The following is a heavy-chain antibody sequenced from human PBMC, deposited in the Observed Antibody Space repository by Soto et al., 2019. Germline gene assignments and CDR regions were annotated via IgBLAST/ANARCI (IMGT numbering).Heavy chain of an antibody. J-gene: IGHJ4*02. D-gene: IGHD5-18*01. Sequence: GGSLRLSCAASAFTFSNYGMHWVRQAPGKGLEWVAVIWYDGSNQYFADSVKGRFTISRDNSKNTLYLQMNSLRAEDTAVYYCARGAAMAPPYFDYWGQGALVTVSS. CDR2: IWYDGSNQ. V-gene: IGHV3-33*01. CDR1: AFTFSNYG. CDR3: ARGAAMAPPYFDY.